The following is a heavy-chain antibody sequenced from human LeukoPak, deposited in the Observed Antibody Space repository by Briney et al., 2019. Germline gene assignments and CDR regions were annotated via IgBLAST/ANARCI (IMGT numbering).Heavy chain of an antibody. D-gene: IGHD6-19*01. Sequence: GGSLRLSCEASGFTFSSYGMHWVRQAPGKGLEWVAVISYDGSNKYYADSVKGRFTISRDNSKNTLYLQMNSLRAEDTAVYYCAKLSGRAVAGTLGYWGQGTLVTVSS. CDR1: GFTFSSYG. CDR2: ISYDGSNK. J-gene: IGHJ4*02. V-gene: IGHV3-30*18. CDR3: AKLSGRAVAGTLGY.